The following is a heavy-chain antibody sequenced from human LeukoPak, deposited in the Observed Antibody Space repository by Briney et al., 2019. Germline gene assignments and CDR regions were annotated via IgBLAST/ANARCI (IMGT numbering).Heavy chain of an antibody. CDR2: IYYSGST. V-gene: IGHV4-39*07. CDR3: ARRPFGVVWSYYYMDV. J-gene: IGHJ6*03. D-gene: IGHD3-3*01. CDR1: GGSISSSSYY. Sequence: SETLSLTCTVSGGSISSSSYYWGWIRQPPGKGLEWIGSIYYSGSTYYNPSLKSRVTISVDTSKNQFSLKLSSVTAADTAVYYCARRPFGVVWSYYYMDVWGKGTTVTVSS.